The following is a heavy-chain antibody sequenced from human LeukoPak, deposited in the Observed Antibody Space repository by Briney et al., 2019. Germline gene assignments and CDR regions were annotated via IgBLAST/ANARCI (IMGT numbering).Heavy chain of an antibody. V-gene: IGHV3-21*01. CDR2: ISSSSSYI. J-gene: IGHJ6*02. D-gene: IGHD2-21*02. CDR1: GFTFSSYS. Sequence: GGSLRLSCAASGFTFSSYSMNWVRQAPGKGLEWVSSISSSSSYIYYADSVKGRFTISRDNAKNSLYLQMNSLRAEDTAVYYCARGRDPGFYYGMDVGGQGTRVTVSS. CDR3: ARGRDPGFYYGMDV.